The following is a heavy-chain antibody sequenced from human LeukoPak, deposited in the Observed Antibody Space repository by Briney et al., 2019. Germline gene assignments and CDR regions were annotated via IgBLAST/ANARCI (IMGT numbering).Heavy chain of an antibody. D-gene: IGHD1-1*01. CDR1: GGSFSGYY. Sequence: PSETLSLTCAVYGGSFSGYYWSWIRQPPGKGLEWIGEINQSGSTNYNPSLKSRVTISVDTTKNLFSLRLRSVTAADTAVYFCARGRVSSSTWYSTYYYYFYMDVWGKGTTVTVSS. V-gene: IGHV4-34*01. CDR2: INQSGST. CDR3: ARGRVSSSTWYSTYYYYFYMDV. J-gene: IGHJ6*03.